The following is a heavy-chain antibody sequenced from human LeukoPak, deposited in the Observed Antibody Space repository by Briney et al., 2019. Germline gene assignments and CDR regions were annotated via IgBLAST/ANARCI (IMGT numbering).Heavy chain of an antibody. CDR2: IIPIFGTA. CDR1: GGTFSSYA. J-gene: IGHJ6*02. D-gene: IGHD3-3*01. CDR3: ARDRYYDFWSGYHYYYGMDV. Sequence: SVKVSCKASGGTFSSYAISWVRQAPGQGLEWMGGIIPIFGTANYAQKFQGRVTITADKSTSTAYMELSSLRSEDTAVYYCARDRYYDFWSGYHYYYGMDVWGQGTTVTVSS. V-gene: IGHV1-69*06.